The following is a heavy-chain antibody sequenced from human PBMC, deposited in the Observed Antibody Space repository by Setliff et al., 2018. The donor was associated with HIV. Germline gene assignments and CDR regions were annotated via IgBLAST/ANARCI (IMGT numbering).Heavy chain of an antibody. J-gene: IGHJ3*02. V-gene: IGHV4-38-2*01. Sequence: SETLSLTCAVSGYSIRSGYYWVWIRQPPGKGLEWIGSIYHSGRTYYNPSLKSRVNISVDTSKNQFSLKLSSVTAADTAVYYCARSDSGYRSSWAPFDIWGKGTMVTVSS. D-gene: IGHD6-13*01. CDR1: GYSIRSGYY. CDR3: ARSDSGYRSSWAPFDI. CDR2: IYHSGRT.